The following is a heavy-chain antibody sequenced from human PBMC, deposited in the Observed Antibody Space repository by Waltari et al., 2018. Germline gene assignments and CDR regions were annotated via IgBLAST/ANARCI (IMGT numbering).Heavy chain of an antibody. V-gene: IGHV1-2*02. CDR3: AIAYCGGDCFNWFDP. D-gene: IGHD2-21*02. CDR1: GYTFTGYY. J-gene: IGHJ5*02. CDR2: INPNSGGT. Sequence: QVQLVQSGAEVKKPGASVKVSCKASGYTFTGYYMHWVRQAPGQGLEWMGWINPNSGGTNYAQKFQGRVTMTRDTSISTAYMELSRLRSDDTAVYYCAIAYCGGDCFNWFDPWGQGTLVTVSS.